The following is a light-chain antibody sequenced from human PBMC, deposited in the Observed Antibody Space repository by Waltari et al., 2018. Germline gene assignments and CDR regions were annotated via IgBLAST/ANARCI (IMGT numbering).Light chain of an antibody. CDR3: QCYVRFPGT. CDR1: QSVSMA. V-gene: IGKV3-20*01. J-gene: IGKJ1*01. Sequence: EIVLTQSPVRLSSSPGERVTLSCRASQSVSMALAWYQQTPGRAPRLLIFGASSGSEKDFSLTISRLEPEDLAVYYCQCYVRFPGTFGRGTKVEI. CDR2: GAS.